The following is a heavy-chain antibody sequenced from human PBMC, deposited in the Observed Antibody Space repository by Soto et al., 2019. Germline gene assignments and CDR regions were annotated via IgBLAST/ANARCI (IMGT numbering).Heavy chain of an antibody. D-gene: IGHD1-26*01. V-gene: IGHV4-39*01. CDR1: GGSISSSSYY. CDR3: ARHLSELGATATWFDP. CDR2: IYYSGNT. J-gene: IGHJ5*02. Sequence: PSETLSLTCTVSGGSISSSSYYWDWIRQPPGKGLEWIGTIYYSGNTYYNPSLRSRVTISVDTSKNQFSLKLSSVTAADTAVYYCARHLSELGATATWFDPSGQGPLVTVSS.